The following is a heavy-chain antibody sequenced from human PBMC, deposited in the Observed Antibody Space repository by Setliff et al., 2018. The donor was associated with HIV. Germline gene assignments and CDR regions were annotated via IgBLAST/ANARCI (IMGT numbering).Heavy chain of an antibody. Sequence: SVKVSCKASGGTFSGYAISWVRQAPGQGLELMGGIIPIFGTANYAQKLEGRVTITADESTSTAYMESSGLSSEDTAVYYCARAAYYDSRDFSDYYYMDVWGTGTTVTVSS. CDR2: IIPIFGTA. CDR3: ARAAYYDSRDFSDYYYMDV. J-gene: IGHJ6*03. CDR1: GGTFSGYA. D-gene: IGHD3-22*01. V-gene: IGHV1-69*13.